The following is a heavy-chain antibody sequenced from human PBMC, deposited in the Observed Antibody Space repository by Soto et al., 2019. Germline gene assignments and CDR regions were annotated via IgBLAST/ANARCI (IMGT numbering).Heavy chain of an antibody. D-gene: IGHD2-8*01. CDR2: IFPSGDS. CDR3: ARASRCKSAYECFAWLDF. Sequence: QVLLQESGPGLVKPSETLSLTCTVSGGSISSLYWAWIRQPAGKGLEWIGRIFPSGDSNYNPSLTSRVSMSLDTPKNQFSLTVTSVTTADTADYYCARASRCKSAYECFAWLDFWGQGILVTVSS. J-gene: IGHJ4*02. V-gene: IGHV4-4*07. CDR1: GGSISSLY.